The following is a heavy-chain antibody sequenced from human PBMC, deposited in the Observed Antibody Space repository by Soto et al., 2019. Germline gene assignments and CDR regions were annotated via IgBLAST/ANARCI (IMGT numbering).Heavy chain of an antibody. J-gene: IGHJ4*02. CDR2: IYYSGST. CDR1: GGSISSGDYY. Sequence: SETLSLTCTVSGGSISSGDYYWSWIRQPPGKGLEWIGCIYYSGSTYYNPSLKSRVTISVDTSKNPFSLKLSSVTAADTAVYYCARARIVATIVYHFDYWGQGTLVTVSS. CDR3: ARARIVATIVYHFDY. D-gene: IGHD5-12*01. V-gene: IGHV4-30-4*01.